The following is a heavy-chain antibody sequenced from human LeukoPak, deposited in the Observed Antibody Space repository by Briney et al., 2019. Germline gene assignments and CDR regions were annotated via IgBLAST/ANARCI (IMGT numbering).Heavy chain of an antibody. D-gene: IGHD6-6*01. CDR3: ASSTAARHWDY. J-gene: IGHJ4*02. V-gene: IGHV1-69*05. Sequence: ASVKVSCKASGGTFSSYAISWVRQAPGQGLEWMGGTIPIFGTANYAQKFQGRVTITTDESTSTAYMELSSLRSEDTAVYYCASSTAARHWDYWGQGTLVTVSS. CDR1: GGTFSSYA. CDR2: TIPIFGTA.